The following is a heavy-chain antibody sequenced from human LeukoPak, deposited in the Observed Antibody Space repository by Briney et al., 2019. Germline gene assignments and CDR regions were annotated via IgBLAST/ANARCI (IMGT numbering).Heavy chain of an antibody. V-gene: IGHV3-73*01. CDR1: GFTFSGSP. J-gene: IGHJ4*02. Sequence: GGSLRLSCAASGFTFSGSPILWVRQASGKGLEWVGRIRSKADNYATAYAASVQGRFTISRDDSKNTAYLKLNSLKTEDTAVYYCTQSNYWGQGALVTVSS. CDR3: TQSNY. CDR2: IRSKADNYAT.